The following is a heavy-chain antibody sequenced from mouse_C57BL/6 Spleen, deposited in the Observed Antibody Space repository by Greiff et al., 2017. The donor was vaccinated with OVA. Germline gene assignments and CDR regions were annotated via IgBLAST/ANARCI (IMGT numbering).Heavy chain of an antibody. CDR3: ARAEVTTLYFDY. D-gene: IGHD2-12*01. V-gene: IGHV1-82*01. CDR1: GYAFSSSW. J-gene: IGHJ2*01. Sequence: QVQLQQSGPELVKPGASVRISCKASGYAFSSSWMNWVKQRPGKGLEWIGRIYPGDGDTNYNGKFKGKATLTADKSSSTAYMQLSSLTSEDSAVYFCARAEVTTLYFDYWGQGTTLTVSS. CDR2: IYPGDGDT.